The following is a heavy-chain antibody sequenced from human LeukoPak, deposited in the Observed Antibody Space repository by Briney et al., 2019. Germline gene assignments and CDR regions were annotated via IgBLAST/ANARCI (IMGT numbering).Heavy chain of an antibody. CDR1: GFTFSSYA. V-gene: IGHV3-30*04. CDR2: ISYDGSNK. CDR3: AKERGGEFDY. Sequence: GGSLRLSCAASGFTFSSYAMHWVRQAPGKGLEWVAVISYDGSNKYYADSVKGRFTISRDNSKNTLYLQMNSLRAEDTAIYYCAKERGGEFDYWGQGTLVTVSS. J-gene: IGHJ4*02. D-gene: IGHD2-21*01.